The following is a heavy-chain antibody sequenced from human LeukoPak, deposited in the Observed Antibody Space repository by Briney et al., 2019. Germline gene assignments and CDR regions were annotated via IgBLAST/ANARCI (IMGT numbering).Heavy chain of an antibody. V-gene: IGHV3-21*01. Sequence: GPLRLSCAASGFTFSSYSMNWVRQAPGKGLEWVSSISSSSSYIYYADSVKGRSTISRDNAKNSLYLQMNSLRAEDTAVYYCARSPRYGGYLGGFDYWGQGTLVTVSS. CDR1: GFTFSSYS. CDR2: ISSSSSYI. J-gene: IGHJ4*02. D-gene: IGHD5-12*01. CDR3: ARSPRYGGYLGGFDY.